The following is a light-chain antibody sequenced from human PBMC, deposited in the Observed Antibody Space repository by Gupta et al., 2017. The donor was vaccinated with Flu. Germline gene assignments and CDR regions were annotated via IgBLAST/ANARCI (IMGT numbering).Light chain of an antibody. CDR2: SHD. CDR1: SSNIGRNT. V-gene: IGLV1-44*01. Sequence: RVTISCSGSSSNIGRNTVNWYRQFPGTAPKLLIDSHDQRPSGVPDRFSGSKSGTSAYLAISGLQSEDEADYYCAAWDDSLNGWVFGGGTKLTVL. CDR3: AAWDDSLNGWV. J-gene: IGLJ3*02.